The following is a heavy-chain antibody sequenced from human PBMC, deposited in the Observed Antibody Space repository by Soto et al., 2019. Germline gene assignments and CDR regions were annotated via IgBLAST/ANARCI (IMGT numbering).Heavy chain of an antibody. CDR2: IYHSGST. J-gene: IGHJ3*02. CDR1: GGSISSSYW. Sequence: QVQLQESGPGLVKPSGTLSLTCAVSGGSISSSYWWSWVRQPPGKGLEWIGEIYHSGSTNYNPSLKSRVTISVDKSKNKFSLKLSSVTAADTAVYYCARRRITMIVVVFDAFDIWGQGTMVTVSS. V-gene: IGHV4-4*02. D-gene: IGHD3-22*01. CDR3: ARRRITMIVVVFDAFDI.